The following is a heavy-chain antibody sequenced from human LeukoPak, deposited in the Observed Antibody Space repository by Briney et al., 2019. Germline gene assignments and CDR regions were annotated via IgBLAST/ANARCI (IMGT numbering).Heavy chain of an antibody. Sequence: SETLSLTCAVSGGSISSGGYSWSWIRQPPGKGLEWIGYIYHSGSTYYNPSLKSRVTISVDRSKNQFSLKLSSVTAADTAVYYCARHYIAVAGLGMDVWGQGTTVTVSS. CDR3: ARHYIAVAGLGMDV. J-gene: IGHJ6*02. V-gene: IGHV4-30-2*01. CDR1: GGSISSGGYS. CDR2: IYHSGST. D-gene: IGHD6-19*01.